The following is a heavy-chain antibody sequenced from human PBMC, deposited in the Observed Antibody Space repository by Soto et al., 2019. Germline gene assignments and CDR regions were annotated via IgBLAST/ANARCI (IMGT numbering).Heavy chain of an antibody. Sequence: GWSLRLSCAASGFSFSSYAMNWVRQAPGKGLEWISTISGSGSGTSTYYADSVKGRFTISRDNSKNTLYLQMNSLRAEDTAVYYCATAQTCYDPRGPWGQGTLVIVSS. D-gene: IGHD3-9*01. CDR3: ATAQTCYDPRGP. CDR1: GFSFSSYA. V-gene: IGHV3-23*01. J-gene: IGHJ5*02. CDR2: ISGSGSGTST.